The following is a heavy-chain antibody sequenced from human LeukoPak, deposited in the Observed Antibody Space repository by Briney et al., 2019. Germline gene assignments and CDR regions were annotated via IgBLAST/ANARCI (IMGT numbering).Heavy chain of an antibody. CDR2: INWNSGSV. CDR1: GFTFDDYA. CDR3: AKAQLNYYYDTSGYFFDN. Sequence: PGGSLRLSCAASGFTFDDYAMHWVRHAPGEGLEWVSGINWNSGSVGYADSVKGRFTISRDNAKNSLYLQMNGLRAEDMALYYCAKAQLNYYYDTSGYFFDNWGQGTLVTVST. J-gene: IGHJ4*02. V-gene: IGHV3-9*03. D-gene: IGHD3-22*01.